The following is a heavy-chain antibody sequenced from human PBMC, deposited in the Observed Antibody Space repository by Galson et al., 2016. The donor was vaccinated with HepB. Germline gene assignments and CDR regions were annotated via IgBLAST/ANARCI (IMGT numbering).Heavy chain of an antibody. J-gene: IGHJ5*02. V-gene: IGHV3-74*01. CDR1: GFTFSSYW. Sequence: SLTLSCAASGFTFSSYWMHWVRQAPGKGLVWVSRISSDGSSTSYADSVKGRFTISRDNAKNTLYPQMNSLRAEDTAVYYCARDLMSPYNWFDPWGQGALVTVSS. CDR3: ARDLMSPYNWFDP. CDR2: ISSDGSST.